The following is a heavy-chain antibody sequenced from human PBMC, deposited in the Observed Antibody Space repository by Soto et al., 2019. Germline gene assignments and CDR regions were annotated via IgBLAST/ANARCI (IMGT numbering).Heavy chain of an antibody. CDR3: AKDLEFGELLSSF. CDR1: GFTFSSYA. V-gene: IGHV3-23*01. D-gene: IGHD3-10*01. CDR2: ISGSGGST. J-gene: IGHJ4*02. Sequence: EVQLLESGGGLVQPGGSLRLSCAASGFTFSSYAMSWVRQAPGKGLEWVSAISGSGGSTYYADSVKGRFTISRDNSKNTLYLQMNGLRAEDTSVYYCAKDLEFGELLSSFWGQGTLVTVSS.